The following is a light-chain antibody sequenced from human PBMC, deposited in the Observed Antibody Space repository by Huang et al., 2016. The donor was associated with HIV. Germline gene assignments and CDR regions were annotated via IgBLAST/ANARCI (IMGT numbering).Light chain of an antibody. J-gene: IGKJ3*01. CDR2: GAS. CDR3: QQYNNWPLT. Sequence: ERVMTQSPVTLSVSPGERATCLCRASQSISSKLAGYQQKPGQAPRLLIYGASPRATGIPARFSGSGSGTEFTLTISSLQSEDFAVYYCQQYNNWPLTFGPGTRVDIK. V-gene: IGKV3-15*01. CDR1: QSISSK.